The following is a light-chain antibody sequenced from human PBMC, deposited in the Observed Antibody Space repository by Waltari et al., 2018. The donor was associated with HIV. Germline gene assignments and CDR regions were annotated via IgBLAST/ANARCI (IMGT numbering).Light chain of an antibody. CDR3: QQYYNWPPLT. CDR2: GAS. CDR1: QSVRTS. Sequence: EIVLTQSPATLSVSPGERATLSCRASQSVRTSLAGYQQRPGQPPRLLVYGASTRATDIPARFSGSGSGTDFTLTISSLQSEDFAVYYCQQYYNWPPLTFGGGTKVEI. J-gene: IGKJ4*01. V-gene: IGKV3-15*01.